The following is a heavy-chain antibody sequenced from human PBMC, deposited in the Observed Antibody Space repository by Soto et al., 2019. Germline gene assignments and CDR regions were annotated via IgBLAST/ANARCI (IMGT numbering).Heavy chain of an antibody. J-gene: IGHJ5*02. V-gene: IGHV1-3*01. Sequence: GASVKVSCKASENTFSTYLVHWVRQVHGQGLEWMGWHNGYNGQTEYSQKFQGRVTITRDTSAKTAYLELRSLTSEDTAVYYCAGPHDSAGIGTWGQGTLVTVSS. D-gene: IGHD1-1*01. CDR1: ENTFSTYL. CDR2: HNGYNGQT. CDR3: AGPHDSAGIGT.